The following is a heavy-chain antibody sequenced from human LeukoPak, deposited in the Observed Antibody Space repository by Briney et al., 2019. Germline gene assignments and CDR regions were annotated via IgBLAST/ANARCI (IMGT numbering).Heavy chain of an antibody. CDR3: AREFFEVLRIRYYYYYYMDV. CDR1: GFTFDDHG. CDR2: ISSSGSTI. J-gene: IGHJ6*03. Sequence: PGGSLRLSCAASGFTFDDHGMSWVRQAPGKGLEWVSYISSSGSTIYYADSVKGRFTISRDNAKNSLYLQMNSLRAEDTAVYYCAREFFEVLRIRYYYYYYMDVWGKGTTVTVSS. D-gene: IGHD3-9*01. V-gene: IGHV3-11*04.